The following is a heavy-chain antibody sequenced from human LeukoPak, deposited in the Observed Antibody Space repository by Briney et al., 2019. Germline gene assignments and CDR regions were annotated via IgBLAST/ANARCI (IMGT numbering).Heavy chain of an antibody. J-gene: IGHJ4*02. CDR3: ARYPHYYDSIYFDY. Sequence: PSETLSLTCTVSGGSISSGGYYWSWIRQHPGKGLERIGYIYYSGSTYYNPSLKSRVTISVDTSKNQFSLKLSSVTAADTAVYYCARYPHYYDSIYFDYWGQGTLVTVSS. CDR1: GGSISSGGYY. D-gene: IGHD3-22*01. V-gene: IGHV4-31*03. CDR2: IYYSGST.